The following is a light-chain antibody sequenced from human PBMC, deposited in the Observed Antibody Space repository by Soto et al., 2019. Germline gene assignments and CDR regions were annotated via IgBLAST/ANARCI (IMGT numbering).Light chain of an antibody. J-gene: IGLJ1*01. CDR3: AAWDDSLNGHV. V-gene: IGLV1-44*01. CDR2: TTN. Sequence: QSARTRAQSASSTPRHRGTISCSGSSSNIGTSSVHWFQQLPGTAPKLLIATTNQRPSGVPDRFSGSKSGTSASLAISGLQSEDEADYYCAAWDDSLNGHVFGTGTRSPS. CDR1: SSNIGTSS.